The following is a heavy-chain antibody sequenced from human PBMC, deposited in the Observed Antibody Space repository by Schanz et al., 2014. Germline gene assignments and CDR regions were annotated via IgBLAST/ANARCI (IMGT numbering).Heavy chain of an antibody. Sequence: EVQLLESGGGLVQPGGSLRLSCATSGFSFSSYAINWVRQAPGKGLEWVSAISGSGGSTYYADSVKGRFTMSRDNAKNSVFLQMNSLRAEDTAVYYCVRDSFFAFDYWGQGTLVTVSS. D-gene: IGHD3-3*01. CDR3: VRDSFFAFDY. J-gene: IGHJ4*02. CDR1: GFSFSSYA. V-gene: IGHV3-23*01. CDR2: ISGSGGST.